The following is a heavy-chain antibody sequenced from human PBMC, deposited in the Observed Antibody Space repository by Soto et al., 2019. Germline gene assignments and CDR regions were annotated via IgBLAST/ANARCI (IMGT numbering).Heavy chain of an antibody. CDR1: GYTFTSYD. CDR3: AIGYGNYDFWSGYYADY. V-gene: IGHV1-8*01. CDR2: MDPNSGNT. Sequence: ASVKVSCKASGYTFTSYDINWVRQATGQGLEWMGWMDPNSGNTGYAQKFQGRVTMTRNTSISTAYMELSSLRSEDTAVYYCAIGYGNYDFWSGYYADYWGQGTLVTVSS. J-gene: IGHJ4*02. D-gene: IGHD3-3*01.